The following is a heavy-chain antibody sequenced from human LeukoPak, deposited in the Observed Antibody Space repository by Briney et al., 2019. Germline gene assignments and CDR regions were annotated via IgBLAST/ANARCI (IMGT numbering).Heavy chain of an antibody. D-gene: IGHD4-17*01. CDR1: GFTFSSYW. V-gene: IGHV3-7*01. CDR2: IKQDGSEK. CDR3: AREDYRDPYAYDP. Sequence: PGGSLRLSCAASGFTFSSYWMSWVRQAPGKGLEWVANIKQDGSEKYYVDSVKGRFTISRDNAKNSLYLQMNSLRAEDTAVYYCAREDYRDPYAYDPRGQGTLVTVSS. J-gene: IGHJ5*01.